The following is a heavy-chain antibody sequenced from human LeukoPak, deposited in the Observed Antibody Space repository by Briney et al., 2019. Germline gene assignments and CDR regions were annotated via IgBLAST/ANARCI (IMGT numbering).Heavy chain of an antibody. CDR3: ATAGRGSGSYYRS. Sequence: ASVKVSCKASGGTFSSYTISWVRQAPGQGLEWMGGIIPLFGTPDYAQKFQDRLTITADKSTSTAYMELSSLRSEDTAVYYCATAGRGSGSYYRSWGQGTLVTVSS. D-gene: IGHD3-10*01. V-gene: IGHV1-69*06. CDR1: GGTFSSYT. CDR2: IIPLFGTP. J-gene: IGHJ5*02.